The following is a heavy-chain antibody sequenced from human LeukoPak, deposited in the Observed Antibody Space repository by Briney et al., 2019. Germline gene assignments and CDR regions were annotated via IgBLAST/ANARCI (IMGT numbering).Heavy chain of an antibody. CDR1: GYTFTSYD. J-gene: IGHJ4*02. V-gene: IGHV1-8*01. CDR3: ARVTEEGFDY. CDR2: MNPNSGNT. Sequence: ASVKVSCKASGYTFTSYDINWVRQATGQGLEWMGWMNPNSGNTGYAQKFQGRVTMTTDTSTSTAYMELRSLRSDDTAVYYCARVTEEGFDYWGQGTLVTVSS.